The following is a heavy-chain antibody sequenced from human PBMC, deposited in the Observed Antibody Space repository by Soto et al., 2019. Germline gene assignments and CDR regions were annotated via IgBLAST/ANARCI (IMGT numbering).Heavy chain of an antibody. Sequence: GGSLRLSCAASGFTFSSYGMHWVRQAPGKGLEWVAVISYDGSNKYYADSVKGRFTISRDNSKNTLYLQMNSLRAEDTAVYYCAKDGLGAYSYGSYYFDYWGQGTLVTVSS. D-gene: IGHD5-18*01. V-gene: IGHV3-30*18. CDR3: AKDGLGAYSYGSYYFDY. CDR1: GFTFSSYG. J-gene: IGHJ4*01. CDR2: ISYDGSNK.